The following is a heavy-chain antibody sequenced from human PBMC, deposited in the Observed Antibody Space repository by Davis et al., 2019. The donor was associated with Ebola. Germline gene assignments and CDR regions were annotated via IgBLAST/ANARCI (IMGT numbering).Heavy chain of an antibody. J-gene: IGHJ4*02. CDR2: INPNSGGT. D-gene: IGHD2-15*01. CDR1: GYTFTGYY. V-gene: IGHV1-2*02. Sequence: AASVKVSCKASGYTFTGYYMHWVRQAPGQGLEWMGWINPNSGGTNYAQKLQGRVTMTTDTSTSTAYMELRSLRSDDTAVYYCARYLVVAATPDYWGQGTLVTVSS. CDR3: ARYLVVAATPDY.